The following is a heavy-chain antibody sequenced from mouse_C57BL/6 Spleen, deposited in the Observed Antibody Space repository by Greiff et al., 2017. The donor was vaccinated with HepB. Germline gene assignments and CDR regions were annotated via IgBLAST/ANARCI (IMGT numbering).Heavy chain of an antibody. Sequence: EVMLVESGEGLVKPGGSLKLSCAASGFTFSSYAMSWVRQTPEKRLEWVAYISSGGDYIYYADTVKGRFTISRDNARNTLYLQMSSLKSEDTAMYYCTRDHYGKGGLHFDVWGTGTTVTVSS. CDR1: GFTFSSYA. J-gene: IGHJ1*03. CDR3: TRDHYGKGGLHFDV. D-gene: IGHD2-1*01. V-gene: IGHV5-9-1*02. CDR2: ISSGGDYI.